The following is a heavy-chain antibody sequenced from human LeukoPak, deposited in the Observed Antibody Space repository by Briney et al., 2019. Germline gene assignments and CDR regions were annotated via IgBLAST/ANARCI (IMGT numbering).Heavy chain of an antibody. V-gene: IGHV3-23*01. Sequence: GGSLRLSCAASGFTFSSYAMSWVRQAPGEGLEWVSAISGSGGSTYYADSVKGRFTISKDNSKNTLYLQMNSLRGDDTAVYYCAKDVGKWESLHFFDYWGQGTLVTVSS. J-gene: IGHJ4*02. D-gene: IGHD1-26*01. CDR2: ISGSGGST. CDR3: AKDVGKWESLHFFDY. CDR1: GFTFSSYA.